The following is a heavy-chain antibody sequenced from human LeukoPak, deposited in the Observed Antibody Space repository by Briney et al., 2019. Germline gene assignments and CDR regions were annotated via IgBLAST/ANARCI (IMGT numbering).Heavy chain of an antibody. V-gene: IGHV3-23*01. J-gene: IGHJ4*02. CDR3: AKDLTRSRLWTTKSTGFDY. CDR2: ISGSGGNT. Sequence: ETLSLTCAVYGGSFSGYYWSWIRQPPGKGLEWVSAISGSGGNTYFADSVKGRFTISRDNSKNTLYLQMNSLRAEDTAVYYCAKDLTRSRLWTTKSTGFDYWGQGTLVTVSS. CDR1: GGSFSGYY. D-gene: IGHD2-21*01.